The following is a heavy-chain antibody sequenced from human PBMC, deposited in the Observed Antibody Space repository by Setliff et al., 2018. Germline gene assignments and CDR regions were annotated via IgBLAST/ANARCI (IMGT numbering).Heavy chain of an antibody. CDR2: VIIYNGNT. J-gene: IGHJ4*02. D-gene: IGHD3-10*01. Sequence: ASVKVSCKASGYTFNNYGVAWVRQAPGQGLDWMGWVIIYNGNTKYAQNLQGRLTLSTDRSTNTVYMELGSLTTDDTAIYYCARVESMVRGKNILRHFDYWGQGTQVTVSS. CDR3: ARVESMVRGKNILRHFDY. CDR1: GYTFNNYG. V-gene: IGHV1-18*01.